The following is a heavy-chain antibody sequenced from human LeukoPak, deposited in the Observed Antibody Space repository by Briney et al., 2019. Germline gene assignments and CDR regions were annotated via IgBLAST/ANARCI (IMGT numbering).Heavy chain of an antibody. CDR2: IYYSGST. V-gene: IGHV4-39*01. Sequence: SETLSLTCTVSGGSISSSSYYWGWIRQPPGKGLEWIGSIYYSGSTYYNPSLKSRVTISVDTSKNQFSLKLSSVTAADTAVYYCARHGDYDGPMDVWGKGTTVTVSS. CDR3: ARHGDYDGPMDV. J-gene: IGHJ6*03. D-gene: IGHD4-17*01. CDR1: GGSISSSSYY.